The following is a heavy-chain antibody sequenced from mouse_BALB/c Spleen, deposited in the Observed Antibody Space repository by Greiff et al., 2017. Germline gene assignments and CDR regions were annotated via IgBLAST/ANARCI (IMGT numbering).Heavy chain of an antibody. D-gene: IGHD2-4*01. CDR2: INPSNGRT. CDR3: ARRGYDYDGDAMDY. J-gene: IGHJ2*01. V-gene: IGHV1S81*02. CDR1: VYTFTSYW. Sequence: VQLQQPGAELVKPGASVKLSCKASVYTFTSYWMHWVKQRPGQGLEWIGEINPSNGRTNYNEKFKSKATLTVDKSSSTAYMQLSSLTSEDSAVYYCARRGYDYDGDAMDYWGQGTTLTVSS.